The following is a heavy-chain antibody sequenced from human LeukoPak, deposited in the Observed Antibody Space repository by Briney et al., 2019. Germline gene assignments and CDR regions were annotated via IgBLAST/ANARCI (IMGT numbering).Heavy chain of an antibody. Sequence: GSLRLSCAASGFTFSSYSMNWVRQAPGKGLEWVSSISSSSSYIYYADSVKGRFTISRDNAKNSLYLQMNSLRAEHTAVYYCARGTRGYSGYDFDYWGQGTLVTVSS. V-gene: IGHV3-21*01. CDR2: ISSSSSYI. CDR3: ARGTRGYSGYDFDY. CDR1: GFTFSSYS. J-gene: IGHJ4*02. D-gene: IGHD5-12*01.